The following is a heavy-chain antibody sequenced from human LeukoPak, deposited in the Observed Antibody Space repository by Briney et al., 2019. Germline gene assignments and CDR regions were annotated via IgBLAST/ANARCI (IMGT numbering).Heavy chain of an antibody. CDR2: IRGTGGTT. CDR3: GKDPNGDYVGAFDF. CDR1: GFTFGEDA. D-gene: IGHD4-17*01. V-gene: IGHV3-23*01. J-gene: IGHJ3*01. Sequence: GGSLRLSCAASGFTFGEDAMSWVRQAPGKGLEWISAIRGTGGTTYYADSVKGRCTISRDNSRNTVYLQMNSLRAEDTALYFCGKDPNGDYVGAFDFWGPGTMVTVSS.